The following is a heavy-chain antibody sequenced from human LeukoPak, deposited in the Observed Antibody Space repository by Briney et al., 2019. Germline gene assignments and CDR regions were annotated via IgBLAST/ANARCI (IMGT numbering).Heavy chain of an antibody. D-gene: IGHD1-1*01. CDR3: ARVGDWNDLVY. V-gene: IGHV4-4*07. CDR1: GGSISSYY. J-gene: IGHJ4*02. CDR2: IYTSGST. Sequence: SETLSLTCTVSGGSISSYYWSWIRQPAGKGLEYIGRIYTSGSTNYNPSLKSRVTISVDTSKNQFSLKLSSVTAADTAVYYCARVGDWNDLVYWGQGTLVTVSS.